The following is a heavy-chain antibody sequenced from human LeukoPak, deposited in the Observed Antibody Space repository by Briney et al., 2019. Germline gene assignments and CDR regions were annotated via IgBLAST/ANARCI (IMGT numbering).Heavy chain of an antibody. Sequence: SETLSLTCSVSGGSISSRTYYWGWIRQPPGKGLEWIGSVYYTGGSYYNPSLKSRFSTSLDTSKNQFFLELTSMTAADTAVYYCAREGGYRCSSTSCFVDYWGQGTLVTVSS. CDR1: GGSISSRTYY. CDR3: AREGGYRCSSTSCFVDY. D-gene: IGHD2-2*01. V-gene: IGHV4-39*07. CDR2: VYYTGGS. J-gene: IGHJ4*02.